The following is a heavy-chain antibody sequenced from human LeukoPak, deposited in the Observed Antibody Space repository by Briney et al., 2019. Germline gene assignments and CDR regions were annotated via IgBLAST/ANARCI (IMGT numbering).Heavy chain of an antibody. V-gene: IGHV1-18*01. D-gene: IGHD2-2*01. Sequence: ASVKVSCKASGYTFTSYGISWVRQAPGQGLEWMGWISAYNGNTNYAQKLQGRVTMTTDTSTSTAYMELRSLRSDDTAVYYCARDPDIVVVPAASVNFDYWGQGTLVTVSS. CDR2: ISAYNGNT. J-gene: IGHJ4*02. CDR1: GYTFTSYG. CDR3: ARDPDIVVVPAASVNFDY.